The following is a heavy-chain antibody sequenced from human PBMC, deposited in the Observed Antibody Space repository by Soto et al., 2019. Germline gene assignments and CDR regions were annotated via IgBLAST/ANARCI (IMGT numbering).Heavy chain of an antibody. CDR2: IYYSGST. D-gene: IGHD2-15*01. CDR3: ARQEVVADAFDI. Sequence: SETLSLTCTFSGCSISSSSYYWGWIRQPPGKGLEWIGSIYYSGSTYYNPSLKSRVTISVDTSKNQFSLKLSSVTAADTAVYYCARQEVVADAFDIWGQGTMVTVSS. V-gene: IGHV4-39*01. J-gene: IGHJ3*02. CDR1: GCSISSSSYY.